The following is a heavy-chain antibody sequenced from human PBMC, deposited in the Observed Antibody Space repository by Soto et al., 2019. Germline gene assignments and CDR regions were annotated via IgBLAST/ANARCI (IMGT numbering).Heavy chain of an antibody. J-gene: IGHJ1*01. CDR2: IYYSGST. CDR3: ARARIASAGTGYFQH. V-gene: IGHV4-31*03. Sequence: QVQLQESGPGLVKPSQTLSLTCNVSGGSISSGGYYWSWIRQHPGKGLEWIGYIYYSGSTYYNPSLKSRVTISVDTSKNQVSLKLSSVTAADTAVYYCARARIASAGTGYFQHGGQGTLVTVSS. CDR1: GGSISSGGYY. D-gene: IGHD6-13*01.